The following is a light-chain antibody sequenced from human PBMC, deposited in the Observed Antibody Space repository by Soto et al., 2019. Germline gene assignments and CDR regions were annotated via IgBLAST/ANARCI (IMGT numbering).Light chain of an antibody. V-gene: IGKV3-20*01. CDR3: QHYGSSLLT. Sequence: EILLTQSPGPLSLSPGERATLSSRASRSVRSSSLAWYQQKPGQAPRLLIYGASSRAIGIPDRFSGSGSGTDFTLTISRLEPEDFAVFYCQHYGSSLLTFGGGTKVEIK. CDR1: RSVRSSS. CDR2: GAS. J-gene: IGKJ4*01.